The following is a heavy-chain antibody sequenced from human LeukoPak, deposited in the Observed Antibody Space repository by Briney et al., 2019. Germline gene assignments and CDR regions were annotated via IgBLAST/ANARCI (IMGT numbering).Heavy chain of an antibody. CDR1: GYTFTSHG. D-gene: IGHD1-26*01. J-gene: IGHJ6*02. CDR3: ARDRRRSGSYSYYYYGMDV. CDR2: ISAYNGNT. Sequence: ASVKVSCKASGYTFTSHGISWVRQAPGQGLEWMGWISAYNGNTNYAQKLQGRVTMTTDTSTSTAYMELRSLRSDDTAVYYCARDRRRSGSYSYYYYGMDVWGQGTTVTVSS. V-gene: IGHV1-18*01.